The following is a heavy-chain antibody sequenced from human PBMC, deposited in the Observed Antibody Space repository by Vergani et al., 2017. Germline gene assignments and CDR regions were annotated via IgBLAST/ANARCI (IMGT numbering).Heavy chain of an antibody. Sequence: QVQLVQSGAEVKKPGASVKVSCKASGYTFTSYAMHWVRQAPGQRLEWMGWMNPNSGNTGYAQKFQGRVTMTRNTSISTAYMELSSLRSEDTAVYYCARGLITTVWFDPWGQGTLVTVSS. CDR3: ARGLITTVWFDP. CDR2: MNPNSGNT. D-gene: IGHD3-10*01. V-gene: IGHV1-8*02. J-gene: IGHJ5*02. CDR1: GYTFTSYA.